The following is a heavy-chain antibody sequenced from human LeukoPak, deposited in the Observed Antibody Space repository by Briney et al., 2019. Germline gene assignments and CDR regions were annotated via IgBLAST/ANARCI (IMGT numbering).Heavy chain of an antibody. J-gene: IGHJ4*02. CDR3: ARGMATTYFDY. D-gene: IGHD5-24*01. Sequence: SETLSLTCAVYGGSFSGYYWSWIRQPPGKGLEWIGYIYYSGSTNYNPSLKSRVTISVDTSKNQFSLKLSSVTAADTAVYYCARGMATTYFDYWGQGTLVTVSS. CDR1: GGSFSGYY. V-gene: IGHV4-59*01. CDR2: IYYSGST.